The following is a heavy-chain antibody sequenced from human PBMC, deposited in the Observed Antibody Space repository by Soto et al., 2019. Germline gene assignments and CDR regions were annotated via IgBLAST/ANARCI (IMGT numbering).Heavy chain of an antibody. D-gene: IGHD2-2*01. CDR2: IYYSGST. CDR3: ARDNPEYCSSTSCYLPGSPGGMDV. Sequence: SETLSLTCTVSGGSISSGGYYWSWIRQHPGKGLEWSGYIYYSGSTYYNPSLKSRVTISVDTSKNQFSLKLSSVTAADTAVYYCARDNPEYCSSTSCYLPGSPGGMDVWGQGTTVTVSS. CDR1: GGSISSGGYY. J-gene: IGHJ6*02. V-gene: IGHV4-31*03.